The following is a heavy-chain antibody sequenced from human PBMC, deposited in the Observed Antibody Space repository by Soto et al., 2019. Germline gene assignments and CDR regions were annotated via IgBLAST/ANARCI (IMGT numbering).Heavy chain of an antibody. CDR3: AKDPRIVVVPAALDY. CDR2: ISGSGGST. J-gene: IGHJ4*02. D-gene: IGHD2-2*01. V-gene: IGHV3-23*01. Sequence: GGSLRLSCASSGFTFSSYAMSWVRQAPGKGLEWVSAISGSGGSTYYADSVKGRFTISRDNSKNTLYLQMNSLRVEDTAVYYCAKDPRIVVVPAALDYWGQGTLVTVSS. CDR1: GFTFSSYA.